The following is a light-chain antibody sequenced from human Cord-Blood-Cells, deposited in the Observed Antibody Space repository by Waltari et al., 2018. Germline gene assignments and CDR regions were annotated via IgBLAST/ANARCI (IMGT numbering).Light chain of an antibody. J-gene: IGKJ2*01. V-gene: IGKV3-15*01. CDR3: QQYNNWPPT. CDR1: QSVSSN. CDR2: CAS. Sequence: EIVMTQSPATLSVSPGERATLSCRASQSVSSNLAWSQQKPGQAPRLLIYCASTRSTGIPARFSGSGSGTEFTLTISSLQSEDFAVYYCQQYNNWPPTFGQGTKLEIK.